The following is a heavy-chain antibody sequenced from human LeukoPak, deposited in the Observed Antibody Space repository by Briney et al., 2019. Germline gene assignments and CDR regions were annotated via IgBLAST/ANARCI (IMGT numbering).Heavy chain of an antibody. J-gene: IGHJ5*02. CDR1: GGTFSSYA. V-gene: IGHV1-69*05. D-gene: IGHD3-22*01. CDR3: ARELYHYDSSGYFHP. CDR2: IIPIFGTA. Sequence: SVKVSCEASGGTFSSYAISWERQAPGQGREWMRRIIPIFGTANYAQKFQGGVTITTDEATSTAYMEMSSLRSEDTAVYYCARELYHYDSSGYFHPLGQGTLVPVSS.